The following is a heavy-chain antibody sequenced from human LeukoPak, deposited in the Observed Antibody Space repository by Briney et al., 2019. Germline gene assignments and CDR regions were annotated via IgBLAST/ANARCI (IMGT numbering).Heavy chain of an antibody. V-gene: IGHV3-7*01. CDR1: GFTFSSYW. Sequence: QSGGSLRLSCAASGFTFSSYWMSWDRQAPGKGLEWVANIKQDGSEKYYVDSVKGRFTISRDNAKNSLYLQMNSLRAEDTAVYYCARMYYYGSGRMDYWGQGTLVTVSS. J-gene: IGHJ4*02. D-gene: IGHD3-10*01. CDR2: IKQDGSEK. CDR3: ARMYYYGSGRMDY.